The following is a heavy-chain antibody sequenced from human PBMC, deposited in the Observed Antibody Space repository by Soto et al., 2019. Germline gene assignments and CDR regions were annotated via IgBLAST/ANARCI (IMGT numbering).Heavy chain of an antibody. CDR1: GFTFSSYA. V-gene: IGHV3-30-3*01. CDR2: ISYDGSNK. J-gene: IGHJ3*02. D-gene: IGHD1-26*01. Sequence: GGSLRLSCAASGFTFSSYAMHWVRQAPGKGLEWVAVISYDGSNKYYADSVKGRFTICRDNSKNTLYLQMNSLRAEDTAVYYCARDRGGGSYYFSAFDIWGQGTMVTVSS. CDR3: ARDRGGGSYYFSAFDI.